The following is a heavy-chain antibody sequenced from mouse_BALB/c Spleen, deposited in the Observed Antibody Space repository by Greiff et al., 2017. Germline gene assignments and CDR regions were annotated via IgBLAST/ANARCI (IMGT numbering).Heavy chain of an antibody. V-gene: IGHV3-2*02. D-gene: IGHD1-1*01. Sequence: EVKLLESGPGLVKPSQSLSLTCTVTGYSITSDYAWNWIRQFPGNKLEWMGYISYSGSTSYNPSLKSRISITRDTSKNQFFLQLNSVTTEDTATYYCARRDGSSSFAYWGQGTLVTVSA. CDR1: GYSITSDYA. CDR2: ISYSGST. CDR3: ARRDGSSSFAY. J-gene: IGHJ3*01.